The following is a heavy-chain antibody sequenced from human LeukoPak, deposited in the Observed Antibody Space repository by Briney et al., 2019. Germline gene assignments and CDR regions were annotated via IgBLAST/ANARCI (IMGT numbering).Heavy chain of an antibody. Sequence: GGSLRLSCAASGFTLSSYSMNWVRQAPGKGLEWVSSISRSSAYIYYADSVKGRFTISRDNAKNTLYLQMNSLRAEDTAVYYCARDRYYDSSGYYYFFDYWGQGTLVTVSS. V-gene: IGHV3-21*01. J-gene: IGHJ4*02. D-gene: IGHD3-22*01. CDR3: ARDRYYDSSGYYYFFDY. CDR2: ISRSSAYI. CDR1: GFTLSSYS.